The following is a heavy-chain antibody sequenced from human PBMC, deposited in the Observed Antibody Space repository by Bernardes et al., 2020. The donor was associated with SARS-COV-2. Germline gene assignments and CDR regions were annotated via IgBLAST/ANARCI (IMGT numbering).Heavy chain of an antibody. CDR3: IMGILEWGDY. Sequence: GGSLTLSCVTSGFTFGRFWTSWVRQAPGKGLEWVAYINPDGSVKYYMDFGEGRFAISRDNAKNSLSLRMHSLRAEDTATYDCIMGILEWGDYWVQGTLVTDSS. CDR1: GFTFGRFW. V-gene: IGHV3-7*05. J-gene: IGHJ4*02. CDR2: INPDGSVK. D-gene: IGHD3-3*01.